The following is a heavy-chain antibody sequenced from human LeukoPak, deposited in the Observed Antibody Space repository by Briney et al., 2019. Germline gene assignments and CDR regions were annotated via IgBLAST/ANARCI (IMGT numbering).Heavy chain of an antibody. CDR1: GFTFSNYA. CDR2: IYSGGST. D-gene: IGHD3-22*01. V-gene: IGHV3-66*01. J-gene: IGHJ4*02. Sequence: GGSLRLSCAASGFTFSNYAMNWVRQAPGKGLEWVSVIYSGGSTYYADSVKGRFTISRDNSKNTLYLQMNSLRAEDTAVYYCARVSKIDDSSGYYYYFDYWGQGTLVTVSS. CDR3: ARVSKIDDSSGYYYYFDY.